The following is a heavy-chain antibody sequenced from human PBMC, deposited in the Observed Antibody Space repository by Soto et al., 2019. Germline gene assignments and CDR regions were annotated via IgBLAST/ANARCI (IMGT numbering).Heavy chain of an antibody. V-gene: IGHV3-9*01. CDR3: VRGSSGRSY. Sequence: LRLSCAASGFTFDDYAMHWVRQAPGKGLEWVSGISWNSGSIDYADSVKGRFTISRDNAKNSLYLQMNSLRGEDTALYYCVRGSSGRSYWGQGTLVTVSS. J-gene: IGHJ4*02. D-gene: IGHD6-19*01. CDR1: GFTFDDYA. CDR2: ISWNSGSI.